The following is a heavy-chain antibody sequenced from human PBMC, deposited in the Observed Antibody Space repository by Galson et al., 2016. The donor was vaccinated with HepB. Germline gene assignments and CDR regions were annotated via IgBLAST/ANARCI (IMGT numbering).Heavy chain of an antibody. D-gene: IGHD3-10*01. CDR1: GGTSTTSN. Sequence: SVKVSCKVSGGTSTTSNVNWVRQAPGKGLEWMGGSIPLLGTTKYAEKFQGRLTITADASTGTAFMELRGLNSEDSAMYFCARGTHPYYGSGSYWPIAWFDTWGQGTLVTVSS. V-gene: IGHV1-69*13. CDR3: ARGTHPYYGSGSYWPIAWFDT. CDR2: SIPLLGTT. J-gene: IGHJ5*02.